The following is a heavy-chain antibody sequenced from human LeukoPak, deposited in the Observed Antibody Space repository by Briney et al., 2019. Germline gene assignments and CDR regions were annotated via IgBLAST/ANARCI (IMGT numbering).Heavy chain of an antibody. V-gene: IGHV5-51*01. CDR2: IYPGDSDT. J-gene: IGHJ6*02. CDR1: GYRFTSYW. Sequence: AGESLQISCKGSGYRFTSYWIGWVRQMPGKGLEWMGIIYPGDSDTRYSPSFQGQVTISADKSISTAYLQWSSLKASDTAMYYCARRSPSSDCSSTSCYNAGMDVWGQGTTVTVSS. D-gene: IGHD2-2*02. CDR3: ARRSPSSDCSSTSCYNAGMDV.